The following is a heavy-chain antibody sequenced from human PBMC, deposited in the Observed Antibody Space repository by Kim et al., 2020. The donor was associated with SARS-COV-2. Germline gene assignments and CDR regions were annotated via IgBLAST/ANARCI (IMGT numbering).Heavy chain of an antibody. Sequence: GGSLRLSCTASGFTFGDYAMSWVRQAPGKGLEWVGFIRSKAYGGTTEYAASVKGRFTISRDDSKSIAYLQMKSLKTEDTAVYYCTSSPITMVRGVIVGHYYYYGMDVWGQGTTVTVSS. J-gene: IGHJ6*02. CDR3: TSSPITMVRGVIVGHYYYYGMDV. CDR2: IRSKAYGGTT. D-gene: IGHD3-10*01. CDR1: GFTFGDYA. V-gene: IGHV3-49*04.